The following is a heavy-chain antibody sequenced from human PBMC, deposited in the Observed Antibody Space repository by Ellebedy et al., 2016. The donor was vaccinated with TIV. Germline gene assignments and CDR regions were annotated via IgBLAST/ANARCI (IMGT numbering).Heavy chain of an antibody. Sequence: GESLKISXAASGFTFSGYAMSWVRQAPGKGLEWVSAISGSGGSTYYADSVKGRFTISRDNSKNTLYLQMNSLRAEDTAVYYCARDNNGDYWGQGTQVTVSS. J-gene: IGHJ4*02. CDR2: ISGSGGST. V-gene: IGHV3-23*01. CDR3: ARDNNGDY. D-gene: IGHD1/OR15-1a*01. CDR1: GFTFSGYA.